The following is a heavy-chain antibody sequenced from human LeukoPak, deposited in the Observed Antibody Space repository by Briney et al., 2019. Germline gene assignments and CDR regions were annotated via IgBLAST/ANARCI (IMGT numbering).Heavy chain of an antibody. CDR2: INWEGSST. CDR3: ARDGNQNYDFWSNFYTAWVDP. J-gene: IGHJ5*02. V-gene: IGHV3-74*01. Sequence: GGSLRLSCAASGFSFSSYWMHWVRQAPWKGLVWVSLINWEGSSTRYADSVKGRFTISRDNAKNTLYLKMNSLRAEDTAVYYCARDGNQNYDFWSNFYTAWVDPWGQGTLVTVSS. D-gene: IGHD3-3*01. CDR1: GFSFSSYW.